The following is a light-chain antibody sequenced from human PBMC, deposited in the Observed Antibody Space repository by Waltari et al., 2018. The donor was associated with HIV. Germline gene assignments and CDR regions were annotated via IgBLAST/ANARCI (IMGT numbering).Light chain of an antibody. CDR2: EDT. CDR3: QAWDTSVWV. Sequence: SYELTQSPSLSVSPGQTASITCSGDTLADRYACWYQPKPGQSPVRVIYEDTKRPSGIPERFSGSSSGNTATLTIRGTQAVDAADYYCQAWDTSVWVFGGGTKLTVL. V-gene: IGLV3-1*01. J-gene: IGLJ3*02. CDR1: TLADRY.